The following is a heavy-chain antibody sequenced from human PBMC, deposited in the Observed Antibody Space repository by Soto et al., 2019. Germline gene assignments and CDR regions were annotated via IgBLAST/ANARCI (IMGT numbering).Heavy chain of an antibody. D-gene: IGHD3-9*01. CDR3: ARVKGVYFDWPDFEGGMDV. CDR1: GFTFSSYA. CDR2: ISYDGSNK. Sequence: HPGGSLRLSCAASGFTFSSYAMHWVRQAPGKGLEWVAVISYDGSNKYYADSVKGRFTISRDNSKNTLYLQMNSLRAEDTAVYYCARVKGVYFDWPDFEGGMDVWGQGTTVTVSS. J-gene: IGHJ6*02. V-gene: IGHV3-30-3*01.